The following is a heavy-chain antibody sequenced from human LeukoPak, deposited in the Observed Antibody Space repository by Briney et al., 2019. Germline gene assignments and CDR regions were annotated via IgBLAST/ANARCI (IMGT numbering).Heavy chain of an antibody. CDR3: ARRNYYYYMDV. Sequence: PSETLSLTCTVSGGSISSYYWSWIRQPPGKGLEWIGYIYTSGSTNYNPSPKSRVTISVDTSKNQFSLKLSSVTAADTAVYYCARRNYYYYMDVWGKGTTVTVSS. CDR1: GGSISSYY. J-gene: IGHJ6*03. V-gene: IGHV4-4*09. CDR2: IYTSGST.